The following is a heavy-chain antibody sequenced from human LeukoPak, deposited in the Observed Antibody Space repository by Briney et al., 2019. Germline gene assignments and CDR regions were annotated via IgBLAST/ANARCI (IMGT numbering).Heavy chain of an antibody. D-gene: IGHD6-19*01. CDR1: GYAFSDYY. CDR2: INPKTGGT. CDR3: ARSSGFSRFDY. J-gene: IGHJ4*02. Sequence: GASVKVSCKASGYAFSDYYMHWVRQAPGQGLEWMGWINPKTGGTRCSQKFQGRVTMTKDTSISTAYMELTGLESDDTAVYYCARSSGFSRFDYWGQGALVTASS. V-gene: IGHV1-2*02.